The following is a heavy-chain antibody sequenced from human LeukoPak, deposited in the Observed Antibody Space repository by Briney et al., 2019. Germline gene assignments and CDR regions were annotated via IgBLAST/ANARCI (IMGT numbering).Heavy chain of an antibody. D-gene: IGHD1-26*01. CDR2: INQDGSEK. CDR1: GFTFISYW. V-gene: IGHV3-7*01. J-gene: IGHJ4*02. CDR3: ARQLARVVATDDYYFDY. Sequence: GGSLRPSCTASGFTFISYWMSWVRQAPGKGLEWVANINQDGSEKYFVDSVKGRFTISRDNAENSLYLQMNSLRAEDTAVYYCARQLARVVATDDYYFDYWGQGTLVAVSS.